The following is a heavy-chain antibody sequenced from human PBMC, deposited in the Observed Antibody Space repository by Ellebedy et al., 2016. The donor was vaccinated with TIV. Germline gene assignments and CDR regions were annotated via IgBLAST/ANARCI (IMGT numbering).Heavy chain of an antibody. CDR2: IYYSGST. D-gene: IGHD3-22*01. CDR3: ATWIPRITMIVVDLAYFDY. CDR1: GGSISSSSYY. Sequence: SETLSLTXTVSGGSISSSSYYWGWIRQPPGKGLEWIGSIYYSGSTYYNPSLKSRVTISVDTSKNQFSLKLSSVTAADTAVYYCATWIPRITMIVVDLAYFDYWGQGTLVTVSS. V-gene: IGHV4-39*07. J-gene: IGHJ4*02.